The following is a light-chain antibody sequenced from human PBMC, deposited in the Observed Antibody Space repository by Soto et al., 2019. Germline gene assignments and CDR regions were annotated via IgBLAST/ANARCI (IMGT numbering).Light chain of an antibody. J-gene: IGLJ1*01. Sequence: QSVLTQPPSVSAAPGQKVTISCSGSSSNIGNNFVSWYQQLPGTAPKLLIYDNNKRPSGIPDRFSGSKSGTSATLGITGLQTGDEADYYCQVWDTSIYQYVFGSGTKLTVL. CDR1: SSNIGNNF. CDR3: QVWDTSIYQYV. CDR2: DNN. V-gene: IGLV1-51*01.